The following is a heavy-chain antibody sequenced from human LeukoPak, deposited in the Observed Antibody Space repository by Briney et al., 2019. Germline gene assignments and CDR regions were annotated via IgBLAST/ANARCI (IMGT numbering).Heavy chain of an antibody. J-gene: IGHJ4*02. CDR3: VRGYYMVRRDY. Sequence: PGGSLRLSCASSGFTVSSNYMSWVRQAPGKGLEWFSDISTGGSTIYYTESVEGRFTISRDDAKQSLHLEMNSRRAEDTAVYYCVRGYYMVRRDYWGQGTLVTVSS. CDR1: GFTVSSNY. CDR2: ISTGGSTI. D-gene: IGHD3-10*01. V-gene: IGHV3-11*04.